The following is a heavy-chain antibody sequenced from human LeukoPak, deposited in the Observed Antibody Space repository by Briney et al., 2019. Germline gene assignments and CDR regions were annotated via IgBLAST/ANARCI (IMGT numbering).Heavy chain of an antibody. V-gene: IGHV3-7*01. CDR1: GFIFTDFY. D-gene: IGHD2-2*01. J-gene: IGHJ4*02. CDR2: VRGDGSTQ. Sequence: GGSLRLSCAASGFIFTDFYMSWVRQAPGKGLEWVANVRGDGSTQNYADSVKGRFTISRDNAQNSVYLQLSSLRAEDTAVYCCARDGLSAALDYWGQGTLVTVSS. CDR3: ARDGLSAALDY.